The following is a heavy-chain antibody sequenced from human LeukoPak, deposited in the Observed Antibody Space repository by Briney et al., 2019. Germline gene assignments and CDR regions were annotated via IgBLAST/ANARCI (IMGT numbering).Heavy chain of an antibody. J-gene: IGHJ4*02. V-gene: IGHV3-7*04. Sequence: GGSLRLSCAPSGFTFNSYWMSWVRQAPGKGLEWVASIKRDGSDTHYVDSVKGRFTISRDNAKNSLFLQMNSLIAEDTALYYCGRDAFASGSHDYWGQGNLVTVSS. CDR3: GRDAFASGSHDY. D-gene: IGHD3-10*01. CDR1: GFTFNSYW. CDR2: IKRDGSDT.